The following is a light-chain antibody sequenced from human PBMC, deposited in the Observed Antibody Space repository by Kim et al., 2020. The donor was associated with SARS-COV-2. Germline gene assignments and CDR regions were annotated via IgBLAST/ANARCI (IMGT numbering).Light chain of an antibody. CDR3: QQYDRSPYT. CDR1: QSVATNH. Sequence: LSPEERATLSCRASQSVATNHLAWFQQKPGQAPRLLIYGTSSRATGIPDRFSASESGTDFTLTISRLEPEDFAVYYWQQYDRSPYTFGQGTKLEI. J-gene: IGKJ2*01. V-gene: IGKV3-20*01. CDR2: GTS.